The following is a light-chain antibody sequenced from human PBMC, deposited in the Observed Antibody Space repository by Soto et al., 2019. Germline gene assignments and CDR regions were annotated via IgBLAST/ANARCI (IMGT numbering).Light chain of an antibody. CDR3: QQYGSSPLT. CDR1: QSVSSY. Sequence: EIVLTQSPGTLSLSVGERVTLSCRASQSVSSYLAWYQQTPGQAPRLLIYDTSNRATGTPDRFSGSVSGTDFTLTISRREPEDFTVYYCQQYGSSPLTFGGGTTVEIK. J-gene: IGKJ4*01. V-gene: IGKV3-20*01. CDR2: DTS.